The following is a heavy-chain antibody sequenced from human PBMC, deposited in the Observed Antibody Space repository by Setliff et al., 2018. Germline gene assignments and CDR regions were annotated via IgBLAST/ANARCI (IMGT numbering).Heavy chain of an antibody. V-gene: IGHV1-69*02. J-gene: IGHJ4*02. Sequence: ASVKVSCKASGGPLNSYSFSWVRQAPGQGLEWMGRIIPVLDVTRYSQKFQGRVTITADKSTGIIHMELTGLRSDDTAVYYCARHPPPPNYFDIGALDSWGQGTLVTVSS. CDR2: IIPVLDVT. CDR3: ARHPPPPNYFDIGALDS. CDR1: GGPLNSYS. D-gene: IGHD3-22*01.